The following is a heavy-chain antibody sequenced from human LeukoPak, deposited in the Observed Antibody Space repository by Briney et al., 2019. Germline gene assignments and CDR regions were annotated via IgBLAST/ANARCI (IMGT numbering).Heavy chain of an antibody. CDR2: ISAYSGNT. V-gene: IGHV1-18*04. CDR3: ASAMVRGVPPLY. J-gene: IGHJ4*02. Sequence: ASVKVSCKASGYTFTSYGISWVRQAPGQGLEWMGWISAYSGNTNYAQKLQGRVTMTTDTSTSTAYMELRSLRSDDTAVYYCASAMVRGVPPLYWGQGTLVTVSS. CDR1: GYTFTSYG. D-gene: IGHD3-10*01.